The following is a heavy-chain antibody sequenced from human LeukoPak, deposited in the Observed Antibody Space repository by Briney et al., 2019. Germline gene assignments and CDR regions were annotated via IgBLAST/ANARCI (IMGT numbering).Heavy chain of an antibody. CDR3: ARSRPAKRINWFDP. V-gene: IGHV1-8*01. CDR2: MNPNSGNT. J-gene: IGHJ5*02. Sequence: ASVKVSCKASGYTFTSYDINWVRQATGQGLEWMGWMNPNSGNTGYAQKFQGRVTTTRNTSISTAYMELSSLRSEDTAVYYCARSRPAKRINWFDPWGQGTLVTVSS. D-gene: IGHD1-14*01. CDR1: GYTFTSYD.